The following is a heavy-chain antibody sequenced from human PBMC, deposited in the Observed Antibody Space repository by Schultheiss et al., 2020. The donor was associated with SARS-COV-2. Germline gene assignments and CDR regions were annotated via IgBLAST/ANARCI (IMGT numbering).Heavy chain of an antibody. Sequence: GESLKISCKGSGYSFTSYWIGWVRQMPGKGLEWMGRIDPSDSYTNYSPSFQGHVTISADKSISTAYLQWSSLKASDTAMYYCVYYGSGRVGDAFDIWGQGTMVTVSS. V-gene: IGHV5-10-1*01. CDR3: VYYGSGRVGDAFDI. CDR2: IDPSDSYT. J-gene: IGHJ3*02. CDR1: GYSFTSYW. D-gene: IGHD3-10*01.